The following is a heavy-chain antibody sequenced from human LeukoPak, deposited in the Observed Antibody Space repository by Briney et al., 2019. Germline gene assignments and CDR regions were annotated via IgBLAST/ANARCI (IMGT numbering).Heavy chain of an antibody. J-gene: IGHJ5*02. Sequence: GSSVKVSCKASGYTFTSYYMHWVRQAPGQGLEWMGIINPSGGSTSYAQKFQGRVTMTRDTSTSTVYMELSSLRSEDTAVYYCARDIAAAGRGVWFDPWGQGTLVTVSS. CDR2: INPSGGST. V-gene: IGHV1-46*01. CDR3: ARDIAAAGRGVWFDP. D-gene: IGHD6-13*01. CDR1: GYTFTSYY.